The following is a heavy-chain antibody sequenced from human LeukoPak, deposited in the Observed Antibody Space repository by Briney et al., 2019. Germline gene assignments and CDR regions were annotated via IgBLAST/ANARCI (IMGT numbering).Heavy chain of an antibody. V-gene: IGHV3-7*01. CDR1: GFSFTTYW. CDR2: IKQDGTEK. CDR3: ARDLSGVTGYTYGRGIDY. D-gene: IGHD5-18*01. J-gene: IGHJ4*02. Sequence: PGGSLRLSCGASGFSFTTYWMSWVRQAPGKGLEWVANIKQDGTEKYYVDSVKGRFTISRDYAKTSLYLQMNSLRAEDTAVYYCARDLSGVTGYTYGRGIDYWGQGTLVTVSS.